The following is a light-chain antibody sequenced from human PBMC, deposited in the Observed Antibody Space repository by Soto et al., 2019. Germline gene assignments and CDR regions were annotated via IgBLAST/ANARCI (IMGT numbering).Light chain of an antibody. CDR1: QCISNW. CDR3: QQSISFPFT. Sequence: DLQMTQSPSSVSASVGDRVTITWRANQCISNWLAWYQQKTGKAPKLLIFAASASQRGVPSRFSGSGSGTDFTLTISSLKPEDFATYYCQQSISFPFTFGPGTRVYVK. CDR2: AAS. J-gene: IGKJ3*01. V-gene: IGKV1-12*01.